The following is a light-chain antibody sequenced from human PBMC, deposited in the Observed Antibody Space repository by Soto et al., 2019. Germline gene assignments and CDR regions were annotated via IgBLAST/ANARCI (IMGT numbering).Light chain of an antibody. CDR1: SSNIGSNY. Sequence: QSVLTQPPSASGTPGQRVTISCSGSSSNIGSNYVYWYQQLPGTAPKLLIYRNNQRPSGVPDRFSGSKSGTSASLAISGLRSEDEADYHWATWDESLSGVVVCGGTKLTV. CDR2: RNN. CDR3: ATWDESLSGVV. J-gene: IGLJ2*01. V-gene: IGLV1-47*01.